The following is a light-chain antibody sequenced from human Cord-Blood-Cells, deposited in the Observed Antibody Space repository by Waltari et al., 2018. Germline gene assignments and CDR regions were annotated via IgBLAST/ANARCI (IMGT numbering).Light chain of an antibody. V-gene: IGLV2-23*01. Sequence: QSALTHPASVSGSPGQSITISCTGTSSDVGSYNLVSWYQQHPGKAPKIMIYEGSKRPSGVSNRFSGSKSGNTASLTISGLQAEDEADYYCCSYAGSSTFYVFGTGTKVTVL. CDR2: EGS. CDR1: SSDVGSYNL. CDR3: CSYAGSSTFYV. J-gene: IGLJ1*01.